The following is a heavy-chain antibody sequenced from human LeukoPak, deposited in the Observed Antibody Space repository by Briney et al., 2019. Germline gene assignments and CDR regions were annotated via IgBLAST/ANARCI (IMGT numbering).Heavy chain of an antibody. D-gene: IGHD3-22*01. Sequence: GGSLRLSCAASGFTFSTYGMHWVRQAPGKGLEWVAVISYDGSNKYYADSVKGRFTISRDNAKNTLYLQMNSLRAEDTAVYYCARDDYYDSSGYSENYWGQGTLVTVSS. J-gene: IGHJ4*02. CDR2: ISYDGSNK. CDR1: GFTFSTYG. V-gene: IGHV3-30*03. CDR3: ARDDYYDSSGYSENY.